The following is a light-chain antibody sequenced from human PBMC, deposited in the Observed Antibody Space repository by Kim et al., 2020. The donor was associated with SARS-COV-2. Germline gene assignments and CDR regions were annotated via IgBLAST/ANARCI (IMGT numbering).Light chain of an antibody. Sequence: ALGQTGRIICQGDILIVDDGSWYQQKRGPGPVLGIYDKNSRPSGIPDRCSCSSSGDTASWTITGAQAEDEADYYCNSLDSSGNHWLFGGGTRLTVL. V-gene: IGLV3-19*01. J-gene: IGLJ3*02. CDR3: NSLDSSGNHWL. CDR1: ILIVDD. CDR2: DKN.